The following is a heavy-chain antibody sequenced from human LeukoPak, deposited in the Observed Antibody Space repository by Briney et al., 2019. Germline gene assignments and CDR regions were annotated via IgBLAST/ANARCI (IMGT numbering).Heavy chain of an antibody. CDR1: GYTFTDYY. CDR3: ARVTGIAVAPYYFDY. CDR2: INPNSGGT. J-gene: IGHJ4*02. Sequence: ASVKVSCKASGYTFTDYYMHWVRQAPGQGLEWMGWINPNSGGTNYAQKFQGRVTMTRDTSISTAYMELSRLRSDDTAVYYCARVTGIAVAPYYFDYWGQGTLVTVSS. V-gene: IGHV1-2*02. D-gene: IGHD6-19*01.